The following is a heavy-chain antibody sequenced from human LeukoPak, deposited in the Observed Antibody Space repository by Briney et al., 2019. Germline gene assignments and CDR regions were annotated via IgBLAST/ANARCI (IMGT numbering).Heavy chain of an antibody. CDR3: ATSVSSSWYCPDY. V-gene: IGHV1-24*01. CDR2: FDPEDGET. CDR1: GYTLTELS. Sequence: ASVKVSCKVSGYTLTELSMHWVRQAPGKGLEWMGGFDPEDGETIYAQKFQGRVTMTEDTSTDTAHMELSSLRSEDTAVYYCATSVSSSWYCPDYWGQGTLVTVSS. D-gene: IGHD6-13*01. J-gene: IGHJ4*02.